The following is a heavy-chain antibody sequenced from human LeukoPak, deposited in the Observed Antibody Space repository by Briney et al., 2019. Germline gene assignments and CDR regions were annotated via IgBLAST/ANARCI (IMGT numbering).Heavy chain of an antibody. CDR2: IYYSGST. CDR1: GGSISSYY. V-gene: IGHV4-59*01. CDR3: ARDSGSYYGWYFDL. Sequence: PSETLSLTCTVSGGSISSYYWSWIRQPPGKGLEWIGYIYYSGSTNYNPSPESRVTISLDTSKIQFSLKLSSVTAADTAVYYCARDSGSYYGWYFDLWGRGTLVTVSS. J-gene: IGHJ2*01. D-gene: IGHD1-26*01.